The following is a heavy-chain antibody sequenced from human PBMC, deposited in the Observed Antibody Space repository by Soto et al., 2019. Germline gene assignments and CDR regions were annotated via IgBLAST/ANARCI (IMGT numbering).Heavy chain of an antibody. V-gene: IGHV3-33*01. CDR2: IWNAGTKK. Sequence: QVHLVESGGGVVQPGTSLRLSCAASGFTFSDHAMYWVRQAPGKGLEWVAVIWNAGTKKFYAESVKGRLTISRDNSKNILYLQINDLRVEDRGVYYCARDPERWIPRRWGVYGMDVWGQGTTVTVSS. CDR3: ARDPERWIPRRWGVYGMDV. J-gene: IGHJ6*02. CDR1: GFTFSDHA. D-gene: IGHD5-18*01.